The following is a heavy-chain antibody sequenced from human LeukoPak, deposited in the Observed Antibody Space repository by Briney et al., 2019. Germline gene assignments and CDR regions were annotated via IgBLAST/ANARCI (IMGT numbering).Heavy chain of an antibody. Sequence: GGSLRLSCAASGFTFSSYSMNWVRQAPGKGLEWVSSIRSRSSYIYYADSVKGRFTISRDNSKNTLYLQMNSLRAEDTAVYYCAKDLRRYYYDSSGYYYPDAFDIWGQGTMVTVSS. CDR2: IRSRSSYI. V-gene: IGHV3-21*04. D-gene: IGHD3-22*01. CDR3: AKDLRRYYYDSSGYYYPDAFDI. J-gene: IGHJ3*02. CDR1: GFTFSSYS.